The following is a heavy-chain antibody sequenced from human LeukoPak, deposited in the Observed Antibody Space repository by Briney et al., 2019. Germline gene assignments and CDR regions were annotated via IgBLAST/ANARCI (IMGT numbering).Heavy chain of an antibody. Sequence: PGGSLRLSCAASGFTFSSYGMHWVRQAPGKGLEWVAVIWYDGSNKYYADSMKGRFTISRDNSKNTLYLQMNSLRAEDTAVYYCARAGYKWELLAQYNWFDPWGQGTLVTVSS. CDR2: IWYDGSNK. CDR1: GFTFSSYG. V-gene: IGHV3-33*01. J-gene: IGHJ5*02. D-gene: IGHD1-26*01. CDR3: ARAGYKWELLAQYNWFDP.